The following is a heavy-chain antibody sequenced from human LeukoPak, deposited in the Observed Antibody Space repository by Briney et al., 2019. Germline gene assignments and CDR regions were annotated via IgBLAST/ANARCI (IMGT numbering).Heavy chain of an antibody. D-gene: IGHD5-18*01. CDR3: ARATMVTYYYYYYMDV. CDR1: GYTFTSYA. Sequence: GASVKVSCKASGYTFTSYAISWVRQAPGQGLEWMGGTIPIFGTANYAQKFQGRVTITADKSTSTAYMELSSLRSEDTAVYYCARATMVTYYYYYYMDVWGKGTTVTVSS. J-gene: IGHJ6*03. V-gene: IGHV1-69*06. CDR2: TIPIFGTA.